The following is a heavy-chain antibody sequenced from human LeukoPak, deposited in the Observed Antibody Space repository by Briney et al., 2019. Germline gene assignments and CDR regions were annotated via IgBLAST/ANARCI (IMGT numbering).Heavy chain of an antibody. V-gene: IGHV4-59*01. CDR1: GGSISSYY. Sequence: SETLSLTRTVSGGSISSYYWSWIRQPPGKGLEGIGYIYYSGSTNYNPSLKSRVTISVDTSKNQFSLKLSSVTAADTAVYYCARAGFVSAVDYWGQGTLVTVSS. CDR2: IYYSGST. CDR3: ARAGFVSAVDY. D-gene: IGHD5/OR15-5a*01. J-gene: IGHJ4*02.